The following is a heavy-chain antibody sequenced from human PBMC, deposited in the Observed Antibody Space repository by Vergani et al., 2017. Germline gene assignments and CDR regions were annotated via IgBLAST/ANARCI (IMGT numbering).Heavy chain of an antibody. J-gene: IGHJ6*02. V-gene: IGHV1-46*03. CDR2: INPSGGST. Sequence: QVQLVQSGAEVKKPGASVKVSCKVSGYTLTELSMHWVRQAPGKGLEWMGIINPSGGSTSYAQKFQGRVTMTRDTSTSTVYMELSSLRSEDTAVYYCARDGHYYGMDVWGQGTTVTVSS. CDR1: GYTLTELS. CDR3: ARDGHYYGMDV.